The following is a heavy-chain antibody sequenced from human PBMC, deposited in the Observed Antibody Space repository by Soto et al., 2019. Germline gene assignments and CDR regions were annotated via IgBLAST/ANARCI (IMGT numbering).Heavy chain of an antibody. V-gene: IGHV3-23*01. CDR3: ARSRGYSYSYGCDY. J-gene: IGHJ4*02. Sequence: GGSLRLSCAASGFTFTDYAMNWVRQAPGKGLEWVSVASGSGGSTHYADSVKGRFTISRDNSRNTLFLQMMSLRVEDTAVYFCARSRGYSYSYGCDYWGQGTLVTVSS. D-gene: IGHD5-18*01. CDR1: GFTFTDYA. CDR2: ASGSGGST.